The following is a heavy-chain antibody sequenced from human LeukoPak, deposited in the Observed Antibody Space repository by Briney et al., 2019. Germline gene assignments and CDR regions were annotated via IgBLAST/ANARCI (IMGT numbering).Heavy chain of an antibody. CDR2: IRSKANGYAT. CDR3: TRRSRYYYYMDV. CDR1: GFTFSNAW. Sequence: GGSLRLSCAASGFTFSNAWMSWVRQASGKGLEWVGRIRSKANGYATAYAASVKGRFTISRDDSRNTAYLQMNSLKTEDTAVYYCTRRSRYYYYMDVWGKGTTVTVSS. V-gene: IGHV3-73*01. J-gene: IGHJ6*03.